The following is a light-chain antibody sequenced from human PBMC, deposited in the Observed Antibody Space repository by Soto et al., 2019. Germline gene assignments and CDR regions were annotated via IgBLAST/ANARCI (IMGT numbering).Light chain of an antibody. CDR3: NSYTSSSTYV. V-gene: IGLV2-14*03. Sequence: QSALTQPASVSGSPGQSMTISCTGTSSDVGGFNYVSWYQQHPGKAPKLMIYDVTNRPSGVSYRSSGSKSGNTASLSISGPQAEDEADDYCNSYTSSSTYVFGTGTKLTVL. J-gene: IGLJ1*01. CDR1: SSDVGGFNY. CDR2: DVT.